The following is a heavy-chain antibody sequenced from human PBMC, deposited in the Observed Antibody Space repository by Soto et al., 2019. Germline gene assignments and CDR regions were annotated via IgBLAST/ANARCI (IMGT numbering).Heavy chain of an antibody. CDR1: GFTFSSYS. CDR3: ARNTYYYDSSGYHPLDY. J-gene: IGHJ4*02. CDR2: ISSRSSYI. Sequence: PGGSLRLSCAASGFTFSSYSMSCVRQAQGKGLEWVSSISSRSSYIYYADSVKGRFTISRDNAKNSLYLQMNNLRAEDTAVYYCARNTYYYDSSGYHPLDYSGQGTMVTVSS. D-gene: IGHD3-22*01. V-gene: IGHV3-21*01.